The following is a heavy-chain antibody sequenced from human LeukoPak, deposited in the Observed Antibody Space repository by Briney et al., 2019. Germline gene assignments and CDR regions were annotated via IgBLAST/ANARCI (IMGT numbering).Heavy chain of an antibody. D-gene: IGHD3-16*01. CDR1: GFTFSRYS. V-gene: IGHV3-21*01. Sequence: PGGSLRLSCAASGFTFSRYSMNWVRQAPGKGLEWVSSISGSSSYIYYADSVKGRFTISRHNAKNSLYLQMNSLRAEDTAVYFCAKGDKMLTWRRTYNRFDPWGQGTLVTVSS. CDR3: AKGDKMLTWRRTYNRFDP. J-gene: IGHJ5*02. CDR2: ISGSSSYI.